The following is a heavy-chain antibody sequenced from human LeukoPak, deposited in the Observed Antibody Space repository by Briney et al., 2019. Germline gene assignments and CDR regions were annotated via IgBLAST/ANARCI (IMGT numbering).Heavy chain of an antibody. CDR1: GGSISSYY. CDR2: IYTSGST. D-gene: IGHD3-10*01. CDR3: ARLAYGSGSPPGYYYYMDV. J-gene: IGHJ6*03. Sequence: SETLSLTCTVSGGSISSYYWSWIRQPPGKGLEWIGYIYTSGSTNYNPSLKSRVTISVDTSKNQFSLKLSSVTAADTAVYYCARLAYGSGSPPGYYYYMDVWGKGTTVTVSS. V-gene: IGHV4-4*09.